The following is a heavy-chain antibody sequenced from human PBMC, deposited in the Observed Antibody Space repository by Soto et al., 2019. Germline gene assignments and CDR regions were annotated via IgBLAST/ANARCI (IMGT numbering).Heavy chain of an antibody. Sequence: GASVKVSCKASGGTFSSYAISCVRQAPGQGLEWMGGIIPIFGTANYAQKFQGRVTITADESTSTAYMELSSLRSEDTAVYYCARAPRPVPAATDYYYYGMDVWGQGTTVTVSS. CDR1: GGTFSSYA. D-gene: IGHD2-2*01. J-gene: IGHJ6*02. CDR2: IIPIFGTA. CDR3: ARAPRPVPAATDYYYYGMDV. V-gene: IGHV1-69*13.